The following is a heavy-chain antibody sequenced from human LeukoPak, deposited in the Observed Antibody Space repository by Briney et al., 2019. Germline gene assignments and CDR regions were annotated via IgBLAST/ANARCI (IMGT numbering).Heavy chain of an antibody. Sequence: AASVKVSCKASGYTFTGYYMHWVRQAPGQGLEWMGWINPNSGGATYAQKFQGRVTITRDTSISTPYMELSRLRSADTAVYYCASFVPRTYYYDSRPKYFQHWGQGTLVTVSS. CDR2: INPNSGGA. D-gene: IGHD3-22*01. J-gene: IGHJ1*01. CDR1: GYTFTGYY. CDR3: ASFVPRTYYYDSRPKYFQH. V-gene: IGHV1-2*02.